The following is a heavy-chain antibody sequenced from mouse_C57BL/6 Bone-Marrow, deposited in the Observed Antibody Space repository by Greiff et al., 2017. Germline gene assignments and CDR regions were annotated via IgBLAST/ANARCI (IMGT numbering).Heavy chain of an antibody. D-gene: IGHD1-1*01. CDR2: IYPGSGST. J-gene: IGHJ3*01. CDR1: GYTFTSYW. V-gene: IGHV1-55*01. CDR3: ARSTTVVEDWFAY. Sequence: VQLQQSGAELVKPGASVKMSCKASGYTFTSYWITWVKQRPGQGLEWIGDIYPGSGSTNYNEKFKSKATLTVDTSSSTAYMQLSSLTSEDSAVYYCARSTTVVEDWFAYWGQGTLVTVSA.